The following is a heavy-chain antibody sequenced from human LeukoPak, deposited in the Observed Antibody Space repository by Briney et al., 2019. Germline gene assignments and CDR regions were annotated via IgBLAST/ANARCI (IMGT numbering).Heavy chain of an antibody. Sequence: SQTLSLTCTVSGGSISSGGYYWSWIRQHPGKGLEWIGYMYYSGSSYYNPSLKSRVTISVDTSKNQFSLKLSSVTAADTAVYYCARADGGSRWPYYYYYGIDVWGQGTTVTVSS. V-gene: IGHV4-31*03. CDR2: MYYSGSS. D-gene: IGHD1-26*01. J-gene: IGHJ6*02. CDR1: GGSISSGGYY. CDR3: ARADGGSRWPYYYYYGIDV.